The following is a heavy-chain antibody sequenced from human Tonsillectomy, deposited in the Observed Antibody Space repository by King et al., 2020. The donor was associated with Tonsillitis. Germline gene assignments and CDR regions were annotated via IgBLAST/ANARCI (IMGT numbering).Heavy chain of an antibody. CDR2: IKEDGSEI. V-gene: IGHV3-7*01. D-gene: IGHD6-19*01. Sequence: VQLVESGGGLVQPGGSLRLSCAASGFTFSRYWMSWVRQAPGKGLEWMANIKEDGSEIQYVDSEKGRFTISRDNAKNSLYLQMNSLRAEDTAVYYCARAVASNWFDPWGQGILVTVSS. CDR3: ARAVASNWFDP. J-gene: IGHJ5*02. CDR1: GFTFSRYW.